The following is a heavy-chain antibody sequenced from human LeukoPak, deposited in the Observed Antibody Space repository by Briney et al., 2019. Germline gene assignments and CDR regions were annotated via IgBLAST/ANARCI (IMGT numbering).Heavy chain of an antibody. CDR2: ISGSGGST. Sequence: PGGSLRLSCAASGFTFSSYAMSWVRQAPGKGLEWVSAISGSGGSTYYADSVKGRFTISRDNSKNTLYLQMNSLKTEDTAVYYCTTDLHYYDSSGYYYNTYYFDYWGQGTLVTVSS. CDR1: GFTFSSYA. CDR3: TTDLHYYDSSGYYYNTYYFDY. D-gene: IGHD3-22*01. J-gene: IGHJ4*02. V-gene: IGHV3-23*01.